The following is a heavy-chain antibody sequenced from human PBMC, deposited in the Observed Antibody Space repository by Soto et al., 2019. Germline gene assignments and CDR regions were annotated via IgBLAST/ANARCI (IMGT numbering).Heavy chain of an antibody. V-gene: IGHV4-59*08. CDR2: IYYSGST. J-gene: IGHJ6*02. Sequence: QVQLQESGPGLVKPSETLSLTCTVSGGSISSYYWSWIRQPPGKGLEWIGYIYYSGSTNYNPSLKSRVTISVDTSKNQFSLKLSSVTAADTAMYYCARHPSRRYYDSSGYYYPLVYGMDVWGQGTTVTVSS. CDR3: ARHPSRRYYDSSGYYYPLVYGMDV. D-gene: IGHD3-22*01. CDR1: GGSISSYY.